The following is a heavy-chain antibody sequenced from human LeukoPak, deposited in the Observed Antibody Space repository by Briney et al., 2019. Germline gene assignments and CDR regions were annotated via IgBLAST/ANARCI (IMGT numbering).Heavy chain of an antibody. Sequence: SETLSLTCTVSGGSISSSSYYWGWIRQPPGKELEWIGSIYYSGSTYYNPSLKSRVTISVDTSKNQFSLKLSSVTAADTAVYYCARELVSHHYYYYYMDVWGKGTTVTVSS. CDR1: GGSISSSSYY. CDR3: ARELVSHHYYYYYMDV. J-gene: IGHJ6*03. CDR2: IYYSGST. V-gene: IGHV4-39*07.